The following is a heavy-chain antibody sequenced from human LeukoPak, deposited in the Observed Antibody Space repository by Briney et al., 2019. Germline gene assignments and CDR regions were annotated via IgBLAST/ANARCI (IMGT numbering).Heavy chain of an antibody. Sequence: PSETLSLTCAVYGGSSSGYYWSWIRQPPGKGLEWIGEINHSGSTNYNPSLKSRVTISVDTSKNQFSLKLSSVTAADTAVYYCARGLSRAGWFDPWGQGTLVTVSS. CDR1: GGSSSGYY. CDR2: INHSGST. V-gene: IGHV4-34*01. CDR3: ARGLSRAGWFDP. J-gene: IGHJ5*02.